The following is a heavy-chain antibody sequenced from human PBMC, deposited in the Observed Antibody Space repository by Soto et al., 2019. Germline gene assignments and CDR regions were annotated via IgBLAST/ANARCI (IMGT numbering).Heavy chain of an antibody. CDR1: GFTFSSYS. V-gene: IGHV3-48*01. CDR3: AREGGDLNWFDP. CDR2: ISISSSTI. J-gene: IGHJ5*02. D-gene: IGHD4-17*01. Sequence: EVQLVESGGGVVQPGGSLSLSSAASGFTFSSYSMNWVRQPPGKGLEGVSYISISSSTIYYADSVKGRFTISRDNAKNSLYLQMNSLRAEDTAVYYCAREGGDLNWFDPWGQGTLVTVSS.